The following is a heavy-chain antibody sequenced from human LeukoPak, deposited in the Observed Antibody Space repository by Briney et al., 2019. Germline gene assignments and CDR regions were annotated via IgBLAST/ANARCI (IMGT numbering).Heavy chain of an antibody. V-gene: IGHV3-7*02. J-gene: IGHJ1*01. CDR3: ASQYSSSWRQY. D-gene: IGHD6-13*01. CDR1: GFTFSSYY. Sequence: GGSLRLSCAASGFTFSSYYMSWVRQAPGKGLEWVASIKQDGSAKYYVDSVKGRFTIFRDNAKNSLDLQMSSLRAEDTAVYYCASQYSSSWRQYWGRGTLVTVSS. CDR2: IKQDGSAK.